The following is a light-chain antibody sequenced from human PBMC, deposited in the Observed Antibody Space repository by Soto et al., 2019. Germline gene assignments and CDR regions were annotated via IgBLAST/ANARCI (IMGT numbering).Light chain of an antibody. J-gene: IGKJ4*01. CDR3: QQYNSWVT. CDR2: GAS. Sequence: EIVLTQSPVTLSVSPGERATLSCRASQSISTTLVWYQQNPGQAPRLLIYGASTRATGVPARFSGSGSGTEFTLTISSLQSEDFAVYYCQQYNSWVTFGGGTKVEIK. V-gene: IGKV3-15*01. CDR1: QSISTT.